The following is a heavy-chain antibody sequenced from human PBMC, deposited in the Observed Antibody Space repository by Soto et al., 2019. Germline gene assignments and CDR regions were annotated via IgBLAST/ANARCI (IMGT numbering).Heavy chain of an antibody. CDR2: MNPNSGNT. CDR1: GYTFTSYD. CDR3: ASWQDYDILTGYNWFDP. J-gene: IGHJ5*02. V-gene: IGHV1-8*01. D-gene: IGHD3-9*01. Sequence: QVQLVQSGAEVKKPGASVKVSCKASGYTFTSYDINWVRQATGQGLEWMGWMNPNSGNTGYAQKFQGRVTMTRNTSISTDYMELSSLRSEDTAVYYCASWQDYDILTGYNWFDPWGQGTLVTVSS.